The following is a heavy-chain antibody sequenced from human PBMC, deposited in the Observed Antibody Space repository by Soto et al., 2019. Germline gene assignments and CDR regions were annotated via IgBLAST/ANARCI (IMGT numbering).Heavy chain of an antibody. Sequence: QVKLVQSGAEVKKPGASVKVSCKASGYTFTRYDINWVRQATGQGLEWMGWMNPNSGNTGYAQKFQGRVTMTRNTSISTAYMELSSLRSEDTAVYYCARVLRVRGVIILRYYYYGMDVWGQGTTVTVSS. V-gene: IGHV1-8*01. J-gene: IGHJ6*02. CDR2: MNPNSGNT. CDR1: GYTFTRYD. CDR3: ARVLRVRGVIILRYYYYGMDV. D-gene: IGHD3-10*01.